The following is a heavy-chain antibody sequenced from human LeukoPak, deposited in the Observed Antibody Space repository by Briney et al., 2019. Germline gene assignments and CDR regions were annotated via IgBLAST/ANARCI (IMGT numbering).Heavy chain of an antibody. CDR1: GYTFTDYY. CDR3: ARPLYYYGSGSYYKSPFDY. Sequence: ASVKVSCKASGYTFTDYYMFWVRQAPGQGLEWMGWINPNSGGTNYAQKFQGRVTMARDTSITTAYMELSSLRSDDTAVYYCARPLYYYGSGSYYKSPFDYWGQGTLATVSS. V-gene: IGHV1-2*02. J-gene: IGHJ4*02. CDR2: INPNSGGT. D-gene: IGHD3-10*01.